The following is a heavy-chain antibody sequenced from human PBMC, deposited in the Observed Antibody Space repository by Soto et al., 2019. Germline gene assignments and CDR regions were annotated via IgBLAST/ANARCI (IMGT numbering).Heavy chain of an antibody. CDR2: IYPGDSDT. CDR3: ARSGRAYSSSSGWGY. D-gene: IGHD6-6*01. CDR1: GYSFTSYW. J-gene: IGHJ4*02. Sequence: GESLKISCKGSGYSFTSYWIGWVRQMPGKGLEWMGIIYPGDSDTRYSPSFQGQVTISADKSISTAYLQWSSLKASDTAMYYCARSGRAYSSSSGWGYWGQGTLVTVSS. V-gene: IGHV5-51*01.